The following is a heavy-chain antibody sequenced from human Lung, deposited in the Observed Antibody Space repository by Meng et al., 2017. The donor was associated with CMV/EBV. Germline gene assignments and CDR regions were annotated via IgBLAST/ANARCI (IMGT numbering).Heavy chain of an antibody. Sequence: QGRLVEAGGGVVQPVRTLRLSCAASGFTFSSDAMHWGRQAPGKGLEWVAVISYDGSNKYYADSVKGRFTISRDNSKNTLYLQMNSLRAEDTAVYYCAHGGGDCWGQGTLVTVSS. J-gene: IGHJ4*02. CDR3: AHGGGDC. CDR1: GFTFSSDA. D-gene: IGHD2-15*01. CDR2: ISYDGSNK. V-gene: IGHV3-30-3*01.